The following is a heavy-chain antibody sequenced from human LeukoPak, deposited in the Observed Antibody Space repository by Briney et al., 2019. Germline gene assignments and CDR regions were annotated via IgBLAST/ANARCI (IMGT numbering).Heavy chain of an antibody. Sequence: GGSLRLSCAASGFTVSSKSMSWVRQAPGKGLEWVSAINSSSSYLYYADSVKGSITISRDNAKNSLYLQMNSLRAEDTAVYYCARSSATTFDYWGQGTLVTVSS. CDR1: GFTVSSKS. V-gene: IGHV3-21*01. CDR2: INSSSSYL. D-gene: IGHD5-12*01. CDR3: ARSSATTFDY. J-gene: IGHJ4*02.